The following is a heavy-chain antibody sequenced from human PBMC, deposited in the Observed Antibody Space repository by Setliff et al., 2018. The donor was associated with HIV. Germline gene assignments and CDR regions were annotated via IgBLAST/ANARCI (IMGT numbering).Heavy chain of an antibody. D-gene: IGHD6-19*01. CDR3: ARETNSGYSSGWYEGGVYYFDY. CDR2: ISAYNGNT. Sequence: ASVKVSCKASGYTFTSYGISWVRQAPGQGLEWMGWISAYNGNTNYAQKLQGRVTMTTDTSTSTAYMELRSLRSDDTAVCYCARETNSGYSSGWYEGGVYYFDYWGQGTLVTSPQ. J-gene: IGHJ4*02. V-gene: IGHV1-18*01. CDR1: GYTFTSYG.